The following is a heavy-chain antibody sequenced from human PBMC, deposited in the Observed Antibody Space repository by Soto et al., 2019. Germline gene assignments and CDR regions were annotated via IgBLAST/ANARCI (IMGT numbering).Heavy chain of an antibody. D-gene: IGHD4-17*01. Sequence: QVQLVESGGGVVQPGRSLRLSCAASGFAFSAYGMHWVRQAPGKGLEWVAMIYYDGSNKYYADSVKGRFTISRDNSKNTVYLQMSSLRAEDTALYYCARVGGTVTSDYWGQGTLVTVSS. CDR3: ARVGGTVTSDY. CDR1: GFAFSAYG. J-gene: IGHJ4*02. V-gene: IGHV3-33*01. CDR2: IYYDGSNK.